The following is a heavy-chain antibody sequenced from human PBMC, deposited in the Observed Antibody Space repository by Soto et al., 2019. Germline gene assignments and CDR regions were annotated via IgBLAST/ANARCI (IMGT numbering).Heavy chain of an antibody. D-gene: IGHD4-17*01. Sequence: QVQLVQSGAEVKKPGASVKVSCKASGYTFTSYYMHWVRQAPGQGLEWMGIINPSGGSTSYAQKSQGRVTMTRDTSTSTVYMELSSLRSEDTAVYYCARDRTVTLPFDYWGQGTLVTVSS. J-gene: IGHJ4*02. CDR3: ARDRTVTLPFDY. V-gene: IGHV1-46*01. CDR1: GYTFTSYY. CDR2: INPSGGST.